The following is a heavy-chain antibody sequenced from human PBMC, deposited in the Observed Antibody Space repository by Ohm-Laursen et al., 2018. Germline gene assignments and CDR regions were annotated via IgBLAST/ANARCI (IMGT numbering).Heavy chain of an antibody. CDR1: GFTFSSYG. CDR2: ITVGGNT. CDR3: AGYGGTSR. Sequence: SLRLSCAASGFTFSSYGMGWVRQAPGKGLEWVSDITVGGNTYYADSVKGRFSISRDNSKNTLSLQMNSLRAEDTAVYYCAGYGGTSRWGQGALVTVSS. J-gene: IGHJ4*02. D-gene: IGHD1-26*01. V-gene: IGHV3-23*01.